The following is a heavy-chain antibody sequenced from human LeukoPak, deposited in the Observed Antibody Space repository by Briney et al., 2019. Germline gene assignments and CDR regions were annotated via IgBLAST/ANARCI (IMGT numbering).Heavy chain of an antibody. J-gene: IGHJ3*02. CDR2: IYYSGST. CDR1: GRSISSGGYY. CDR3: ANLRYFDWLGAFDI. V-gene: IGHV4-31*03. D-gene: IGHD3-9*01. Sequence: SETLSLTCTVSGRSISSGGYYWSWIRQHPGKGLEWIGYIYYSGSTYYNPSLKSRVTISVDTSKNQFSLKLSSVTAADTAVYYCANLRYFDWLGAFDIWGQGTMVTVSS.